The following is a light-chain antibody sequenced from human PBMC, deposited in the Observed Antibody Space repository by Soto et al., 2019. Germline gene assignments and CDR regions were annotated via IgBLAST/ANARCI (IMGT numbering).Light chain of an antibody. V-gene: IGKV1-5*03. CDR2: QSS. Sequence: DIQMTQSPSTRSASVGDRVTITCRASQSISSWLAWYQQKPGKAPKLLIYQSSSLETGVPSRFSGSGSGTQFTLTISSLQPDDFATYFCQQYNSFTWTFGQGTKVEIK. J-gene: IGKJ1*01. CDR3: QQYNSFTWT. CDR1: QSISSW.